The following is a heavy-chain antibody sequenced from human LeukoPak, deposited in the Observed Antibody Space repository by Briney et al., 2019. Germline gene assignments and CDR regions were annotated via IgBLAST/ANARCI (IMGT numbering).Heavy chain of an antibody. CDR2: ISDDGRNK. V-gene: IGHV3-30*18. D-gene: IGHD2-2*01. CDR3: ANSATAAAMPSCFGP. CDR1: GFTFSSFG. J-gene: IGHJ5*02. Sequence: GRSLRLSYAASGFTFSSFGMHWVRQAPGKGLEWVAVISDDGRNKYYADSVKGRFTISRDNSKNTLYLQMNSLRAEDTAVYYCANSATAAAMPSCFGPWGQGTLVTVSS.